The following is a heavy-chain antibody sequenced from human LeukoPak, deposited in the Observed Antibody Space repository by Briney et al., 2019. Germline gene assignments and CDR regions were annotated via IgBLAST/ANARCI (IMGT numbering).Heavy chain of an antibody. CDR1: GFTFSSYA. D-gene: IGHD3-22*01. Sequence: GGSLRLSCAASGFTFSSYAMSWVRQAPGKGLEWVSTISGSGRSTYYADSVKGRFTISRDNSKNTLYLRMNSLRAEDTAVYYCANGQSLNTIIVVITTVDYWGQGTLVTVSS. CDR2: ISGSGRST. J-gene: IGHJ4*02. CDR3: ANGQSLNTIIVVITTVDY. V-gene: IGHV3-23*01.